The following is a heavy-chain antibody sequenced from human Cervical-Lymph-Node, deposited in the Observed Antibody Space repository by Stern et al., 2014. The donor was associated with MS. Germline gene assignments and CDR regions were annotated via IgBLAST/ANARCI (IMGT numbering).Heavy chain of an antibody. V-gene: IGHV2-5*02. Sequence: QVTLRESGPTLVKPTQTLTLTCTFSGFSLNSRGVGVGWIRQPPGKALEWLALIYWDDGKRYSPSLTSSLTSTKDSSKNQVVLTMTNMDPVDTATYYCAHTLITLDRGVPFDYWGQGTLVIVSS. CDR2: IYWDDGK. CDR3: AHTLITLDRGVPFDY. J-gene: IGHJ4*02. CDR1: GFSLNSRGVG. D-gene: IGHD3-10*01.